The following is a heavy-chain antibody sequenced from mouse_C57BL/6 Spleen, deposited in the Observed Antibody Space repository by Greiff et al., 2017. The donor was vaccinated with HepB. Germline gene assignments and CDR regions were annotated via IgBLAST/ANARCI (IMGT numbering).Heavy chain of an antibody. V-gene: IGHV1-55*01. CDR1: GYTFTSYW. CDR2: IYPGSGST. J-gene: IGHJ3*01. D-gene: IGHD2-4*01. CDR3: ARGDYDGAPFAY. Sequence: QVQLQQSGAELVKPGASVKMSCKASGYTFTSYWITWVKQRPGQGLEWIGDIYPGSGSTNYNEKFKSKATLTVDTSSSTAYMQLSSLTSEDSAVYYCARGDYDGAPFAYWGQGTLVTVSA.